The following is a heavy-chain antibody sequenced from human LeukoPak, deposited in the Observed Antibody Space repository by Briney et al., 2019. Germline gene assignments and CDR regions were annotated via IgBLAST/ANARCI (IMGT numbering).Heavy chain of an antibody. Sequence: PGGSLRLSCAVSGFTFSNAWMSWVRQAPGKGLEWVGRIKSKTDGGTTDYAAPVKGRFTISRDDSKNTLYLQMNSLKTEDTAVYYCTTDPYQLLFGFSGYWGQGTLVTVSS. CDR1: GFTFSNAW. D-gene: IGHD2-2*01. CDR3: TTDPYQLLFGFSGY. J-gene: IGHJ4*02. V-gene: IGHV3-15*01. CDR2: IKSKTDGGTT.